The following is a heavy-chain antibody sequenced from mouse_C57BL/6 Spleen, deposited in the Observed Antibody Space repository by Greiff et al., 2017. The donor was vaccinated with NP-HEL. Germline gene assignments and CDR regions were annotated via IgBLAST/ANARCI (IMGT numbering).Heavy chain of an antibody. D-gene: IGHD4-1*01. CDR3: GSELGRGWYNDD. J-gene: IGHJ1*03. V-gene: IGHV1-55*01. CDR2: IYPGSGST. CDR1: GYTFTSYW. Sequence: QVQLQQPGAELVKPGASVKMSCKASGYTFTSYWITWVKQRPGQGLEWIGDIYPGSGSTNYNEKFKSKATLTVDTSSSTAYMQLSSLTSADSAVFYGGSELGRGWYNDDWGTGTTVNVAS.